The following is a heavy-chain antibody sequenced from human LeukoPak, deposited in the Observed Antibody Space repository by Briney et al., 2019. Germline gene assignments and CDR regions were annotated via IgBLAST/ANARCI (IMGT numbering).Heavy chain of an antibody. V-gene: IGHV1-2*02. J-gene: IGHJ6*03. CDR2: INPNSGGT. Sequence: ASVKVSCKASGYTFTGYYMHWVRQAPGQGLEWMGWINPNSGGTNYAQKFQGRVTMTRDTSISTAYMELSRLRSDDTAVYYCARDQTISYYYYYYMDVWGKGTTVTVSS. CDR3: ARDQTISYYYYYYMDV. D-gene: IGHD3-9*01. CDR1: GYTFTGYY.